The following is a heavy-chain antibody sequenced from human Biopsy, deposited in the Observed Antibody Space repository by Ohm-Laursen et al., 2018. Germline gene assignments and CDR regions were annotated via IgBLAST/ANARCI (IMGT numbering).Heavy chain of an antibody. CDR2: VYYTGST. D-gene: IGHD3-22*01. J-gene: IGHJ2*01. V-gene: IGHV4-59*01. CDR1: GDSISSYY. CDR3: ARDRGFYSDRTVPGYFDL. Sequence: GTLSLTCTVSGDSISSYYWSWIRQPPGKGLEWIGYVYYTGSTDYNPSLQSRVTISVDTSKNHFSLRLRSVTPADTAIYYCARDRGFYSDRTVPGYFDLWGRGTLVTVPS.